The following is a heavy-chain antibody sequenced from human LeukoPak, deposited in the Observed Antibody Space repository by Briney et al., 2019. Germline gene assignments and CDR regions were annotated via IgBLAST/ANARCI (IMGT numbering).Heavy chain of an antibody. CDR3: ARNYYYGSGSDYYFDY. V-gene: IGHV3-30*04. CDR2: ISYDGSNK. Sequence: AGGSLRLSCAASGFTFSSYAMHWVRQAPGKGLEWMAVISYDGSNKYYADSVKGRFTISRDNSKNTLYLQMNSLRAEDTAVYYCARNYYYGSGSDYYFDYWGQGTLVTVSS. CDR1: GFTFSSYA. D-gene: IGHD3-10*01. J-gene: IGHJ4*02.